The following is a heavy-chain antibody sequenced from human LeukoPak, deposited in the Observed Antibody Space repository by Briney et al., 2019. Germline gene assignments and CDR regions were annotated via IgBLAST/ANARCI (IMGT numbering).Heavy chain of an antibody. D-gene: IGHD3-22*01. J-gene: IGHJ3*02. CDR3: ARDRGVRGRYYDSRGGGAFDI. V-gene: IGHV3-9*01. CDR2: ISWNSGSI. CDR1: GFTFDDYA. Sequence: QSGGSLRLSCAASGFTFDDYAMHWVRQAPGKGLEWVSGISWNSGSIGYADSVKGRFTISRDNAKNSLYLQMNSLRAEDTAVYYCARDRGVRGRYYDSRGGGAFDIWGQGTMVTVSS.